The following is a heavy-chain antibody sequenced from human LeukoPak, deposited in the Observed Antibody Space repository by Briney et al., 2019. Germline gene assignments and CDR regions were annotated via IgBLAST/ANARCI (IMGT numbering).Heavy chain of an antibody. Sequence: GGSLRLSCAASGFAFSKYAMHWVRQATGKGLEWVTIISDDGRSNYADSVEGRFTISRDNSKNTLYLQMSSLRAEDTAVYYCASTSGYDFWDMGYWGQGTLVTVSS. CDR3: ASTSGYDFWDMGY. D-gene: IGHD5-12*01. CDR1: GFAFSKYA. CDR2: ISDDGRS. J-gene: IGHJ4*02. V-gene: IGHV3-30*04.